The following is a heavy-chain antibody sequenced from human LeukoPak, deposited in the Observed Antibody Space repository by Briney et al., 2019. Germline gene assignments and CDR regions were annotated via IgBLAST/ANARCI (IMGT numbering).Heavy chain of an antibody. J-gene: IGHJ4*02. CDR2: ISWDGGIT. CDR3: AKDSNTGGYSFGS. CDR1: GFTFHHYS. D-gene: IGHD5-12*01. V-gene: IGHV3-43*01. Sequence: GGSLRLSCAASGFTFHHYSMHWVRQPPGKGLEWVSLISWDGGITYYADSVRGRFTISRDNSKNSLSLEMNSLRTEETALYYCAKDSNTGGYSFGSWGQGTLVTVTS.